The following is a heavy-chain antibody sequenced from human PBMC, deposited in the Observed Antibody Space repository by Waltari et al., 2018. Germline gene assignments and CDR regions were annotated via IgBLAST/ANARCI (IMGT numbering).Heavy chain of an antibody. CDR2: IRSKTYGGTT. Sequence: VQLVESGGALVQPGQSLSLSCIASGFPFGYYGVSWVRQGTGTGLEGVVWVSFIRSKTYGGTTEYAASVNGRFSISRDNSKSIAYLQMNSLKSEDTAVYYCARGRTVPGAKYYFDSWGQGTLVTVSS. V-gene: IGHV3-49*02. CDR1: GFPFGYYG. CDR3: ARGRTVPGAKYYFDS. D-gene: IGHD1-26*01. J-gene: IGHJ4*02.